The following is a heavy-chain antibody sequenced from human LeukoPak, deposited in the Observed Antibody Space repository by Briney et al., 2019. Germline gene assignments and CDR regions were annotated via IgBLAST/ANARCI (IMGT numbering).Heavy chain of an antibody. V-gene: IGHV1-2*02. Sequence: ASVKVSCKASGYTFTGYFIHWVRQAPGQGLEWRGWINPNSGGTNYAQKFQGRVTMTRDTSINTAYMELSRLRSDDTAVYYCARAANGYDAFDIWGQGTMVTVSS. CDR2: INPNSGGT. CDR3: ARAANGYDAFDI. D-gene: IGHD2-2*03. CDR1: GYTFTGYF. J-gene: IGHJ3*02.